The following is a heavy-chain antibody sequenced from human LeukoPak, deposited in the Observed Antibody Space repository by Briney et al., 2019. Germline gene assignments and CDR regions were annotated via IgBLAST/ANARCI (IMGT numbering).Heavy chain of an antibody. CDR2: INDSGRT. Sequence: ASETLSLTCGVYGGSLSGYFWSWIRQPPGKGLEWIGEINDSGRTNYNPPLKSRVTISVDTSKNQFSLKLSSVTAADTAVYYCARGYCSGGSCYSYYYYNYMDVWGKGTTVTVSS. CDR1: GGSLSGYF. D-gene: IGHD2-15*01. J-gene: IGHJ6*03. V-gene: IGHV4-34*01. CDR3: ARGYCSGGSCYSYYYYNYMDV.